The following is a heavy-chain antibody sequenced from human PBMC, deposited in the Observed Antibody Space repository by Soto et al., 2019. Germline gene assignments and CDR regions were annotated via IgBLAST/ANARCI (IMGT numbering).Heavy chain of an antibody. Sequence: ESGGGVVQPGRSLRLSCAASGFTFSSYGMHWVRQAPGKGLEWVAVISYDGSNKYYADSVKGRFTISRDNSKNTLYLQMNSLRAEDTAVYYCAKVIVPAASLYYYYYMDVWGKGTTVTVSS. CDR3: AKVIVPAASLYYYYYMDV. CDR2: ISYDGSNK. D-gene: IGHD2-2*01. V-gene: IGHV3-30*18. CDR1: GFTFSSYG. J-gene: IGHJ6*03.